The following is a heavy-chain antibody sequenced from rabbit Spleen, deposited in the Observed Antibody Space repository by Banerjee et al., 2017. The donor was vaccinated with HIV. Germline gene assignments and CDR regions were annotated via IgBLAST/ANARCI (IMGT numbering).Heavy chain of an antibody. J-gene: IGHJ4*01. CDR2: INAYTGKP. V-gene: IGHV1S45*01. CDR1: GFSFSDRDG. CDR3: ARDLASVVGWNFNL. D-gene: IGHD3-1*01. Sequence: QEQLVESGRGLVKPEGALTLTCKASGFSFSDRDGMCWVSQAAGKGLQWIACINAYTGKPVYATWAKGRFTISRTSSTTVTLQMTGLTAADTATYFCARDLASVVGWNFNLWGPGTLVTVS.